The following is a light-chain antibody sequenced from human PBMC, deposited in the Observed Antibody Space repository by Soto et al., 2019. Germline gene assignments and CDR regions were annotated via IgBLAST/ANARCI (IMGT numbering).Light chain of an antibody. V-gene: IGKV3-11*01. CDR1: RSVSRY. CDR2: DAS. Sequence: EIVLTQSPATLSLSPGERATLSCRSSRSVSRYLAWYQQKPGQAPRLLIFDASNRATGIPARFSGSGSGTEFTLTIGSLEPEDFAVYYCQLYGGSHMFSFGQGTKLEIK. J-gene: IGKJ2*01. CDR3: QLYGGSHMFS.